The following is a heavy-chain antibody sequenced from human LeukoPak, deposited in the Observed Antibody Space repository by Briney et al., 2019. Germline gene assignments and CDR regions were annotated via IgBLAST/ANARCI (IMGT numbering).Heavy chain of an antibody. Sequence: PSGTLSLTCAVSGSSISSSNWWSWVRQPPGKGLEWIGEIYHSGSTNYNPSLKSRVTISVDKSKNQFSLKLSSVTAADTAVYYCASYYDFWSGYYTARYFDYWGQGTLVAVSS. CDR2: IYHSGST. CDR1: GSSISSSNW. D-gene: IGHD3-3*01. CDR3: ASYYDFWSGYYTARYFDY. V-gene: IGHV4-4*02. J-gene: IGHJ4*02.